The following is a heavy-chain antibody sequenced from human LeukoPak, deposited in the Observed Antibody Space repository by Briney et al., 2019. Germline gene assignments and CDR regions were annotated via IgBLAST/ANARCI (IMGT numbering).Heavy chain of an antibody. V-gene: IGHV3-53*01. J-gene: IGHJ4*02. D-gene: IGHD5-18*01. Sequence: AGGSLRLSCAASGFTVSRNYMSWVRQAPGKGLEWVSVIYSGGTTYYADSVKGRFTISRDNSKNTLYLQMNSLRAEDTAVYYCAREGGGYSYGCDYWGQGTLVTVSS. CDR1: GFTVSRNY. CDR3: AREGGGYSYGCDY. CDR2: IYSGGTT.